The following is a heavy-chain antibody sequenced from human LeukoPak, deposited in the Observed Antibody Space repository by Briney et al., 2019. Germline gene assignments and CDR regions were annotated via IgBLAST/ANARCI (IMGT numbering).Heavy chain of an antibody. CDR2: ISYDGSNK. D-gene: IGHD6-13*01. V-gene: IGHV3-30*03. CDR1: GFTFSSYG. CDR3: ARGGARSSSYYYYGMDV. Sequence: GGSLRLSCAASGFTFSSYGMHWVRQAPGKGLERVAIISYDGSNKYYAASVKGRFTISRDNSKNTLYLQMNSLRAEDTAVFYCARGGARSSSYYYYGMDVWGLGTTVTVSS. J-gene: IGHJ6*02.